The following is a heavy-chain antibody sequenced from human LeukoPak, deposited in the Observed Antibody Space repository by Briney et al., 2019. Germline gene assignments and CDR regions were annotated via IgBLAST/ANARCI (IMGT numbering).Heavy chain of an antibody. CDR2: IHTSGST. CDR1: GGSISSYY. CDR3: AREGSATARPFVSNDY. D-gene: IGHD6-6*01. Sequence: SETLSLTCTVSGGSISSYYWSWIRQPAGKGLEWIGRIHTSGSTDYNPSLKSRVTMSVDTSKNQFSLKLRSVTAADTAFYYCAREGSATARPFVSNDYWGQGTLVTVSS. J-gene: IGHJ4*02. V-gene: IGHV4-4*07.